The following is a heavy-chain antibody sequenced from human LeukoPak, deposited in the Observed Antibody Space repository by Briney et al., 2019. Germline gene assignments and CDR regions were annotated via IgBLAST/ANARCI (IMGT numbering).Heavy chain of an antibody. Sequence: GGSLRLSCAASGFTFSSYGMHWVRQAPGKGLEWVAVIWYDGSNKYYADSAKGRFTISRDNSKNTLYLQMNSLRAEDTAVYYCARETPSGYYFDYWGQGTLVTVSS. V-gene: IGHV3-33*01. J-gene: IGHJ4*02. CDR3: ARETPSGYYFDY. CDR1: GFTFSSYG. CDR2: IWYDGSNK. D-gene: IGHD3-10*01.